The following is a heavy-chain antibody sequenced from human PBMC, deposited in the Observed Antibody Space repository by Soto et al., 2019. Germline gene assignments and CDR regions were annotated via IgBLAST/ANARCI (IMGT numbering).Heavy chain of an antibody. CDR1: GYTFTGYY. J-gene: IGHJ6*03. D-gene: IGHD1-7*01. CDR2: SNPNSGGT. V-gene: IGHV1-2*04. Sequence: ASVKVSCKASGYTFTGYYMHWVRQAPGQGLEWMGWSNPNSGGTNYAQKFQGWVTMTRDTSISTAYMELSRLRSVDTAVYYCASGRTTDYYYMDVWGKGTTVTISS. CDR3: ASGRTTDYYYMDV.